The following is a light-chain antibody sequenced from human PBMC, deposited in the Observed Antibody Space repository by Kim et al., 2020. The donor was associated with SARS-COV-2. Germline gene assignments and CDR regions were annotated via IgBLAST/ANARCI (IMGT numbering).Light chain of an antibody. J-gene: IGLJ1*01. CDR2: DNN. CDR1: SSNIGNNY. Sequence: GQKVTISYSGSSSNIGNNYVSWYQQLPGTAPKLLIYDNNKRPSGISDRFSGSKSGTSATLGITGLQTGDEADYYCGTWDSSLSAYVFGTGTKVTVL. V-gene: IGLV1-51*01. CDR3: GTWDSSLSAYV.